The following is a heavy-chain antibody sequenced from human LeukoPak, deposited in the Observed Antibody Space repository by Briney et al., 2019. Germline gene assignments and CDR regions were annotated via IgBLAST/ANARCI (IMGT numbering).Heavy chain of an antibody. CDR1: GYSFISYW. V-gene: IGHV5-51*01. Sequence: GESLKISCKGSGYSFISYWIGWVRQMPGKGLEWMGIIYPGDSDTRYSPSFQGQVTISADKSISTAYLQWSSLKASDTAMYYCARRTTYYYDSSGYYYDLYYFDYWGQGTLVTVSS. CDR2: IYPGDSDT. D-gene: IGHD3-22*01. CDR3: ARRTTYYYDSSGYYYDLYYFDY. J-gene: IGHJ4*02.